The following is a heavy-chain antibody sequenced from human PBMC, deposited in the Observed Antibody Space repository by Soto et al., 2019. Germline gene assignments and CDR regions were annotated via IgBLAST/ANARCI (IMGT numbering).Heavy chain of an antibody. CDR1: GFTFSSYG. J-gene: IGHJ4*02. Sequence: GGSLRLSCAASGFTFSSYGMHWVRQAPGKGLEWVAVIWYDGSNKYYADSVKGRFTISRDNSKNTLYLQMNSLRAEDTAVYYCARDFAPYCSGGSCYPEGGYWGQGTLVTVSS. CDR2: IWYDGSNK. D-gene: IGHD2-15*01. V-gene: IGHV3-33*01. CDR3: ARDFAPYCSGGSCYPEGGY.